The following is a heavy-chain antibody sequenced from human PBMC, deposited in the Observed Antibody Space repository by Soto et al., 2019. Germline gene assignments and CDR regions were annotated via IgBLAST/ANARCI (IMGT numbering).Heavy chain of an antibody. D-gene: IGHD3-9*01. V-gene: IGHV1-69*12. J-gene: IGHJ4*02. CDR1: GGTFSSYA. CDR3: ARGGDYDILTGSLPPFDY. Sequence: QVQLVQSGAEVKKPGSSVKVSCKASGGTFSSYAISWVRQAPGQGLEWMGGIIPIFSTAKYAQKFRGRVTITADEATSTAYMELSSLRSDDTAVYYGARGGDYDILTGSLPPFDYWGQGTLVTVSS. CDR2: IIPIFSTA.